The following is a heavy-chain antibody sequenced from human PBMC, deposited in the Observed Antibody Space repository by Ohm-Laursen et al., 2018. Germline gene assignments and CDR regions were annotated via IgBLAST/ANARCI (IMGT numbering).Heavy chain of an antibody. D-gene: IGHD1-14*01. V-gene: IGHV4-59*08. CDR1: GGSISNHY. CDR3: ARLETGNWFDP. J-gene: IGHJ5*02. Sequence: SDTLSLTCPVSGGSISNHYWNWVRQSPGKGLEWIGYIYHSGSTKYNPFFNSRVTISVDTSKNQFSLKLSSVTATDTAVYYCARLETGNWFDPWGQGTLVTVSS. CDR2: IYHSGST.